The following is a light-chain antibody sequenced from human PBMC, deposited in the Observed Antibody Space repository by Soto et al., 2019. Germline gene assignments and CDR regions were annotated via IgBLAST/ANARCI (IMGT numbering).Light chain of an antibody. CDR3: QHHNSYSQT. CDR1: QSIRYY. CDR2: GAS. Sequence: DIQLTQSPPTLSASVGDRVTITCRASQSIRYYLAWYQQMPGKAPKLLIYGASSLQSGVPSRFSGSGSGTEFTLTISSLQPDDFATYFCQHHNSYSQTFGQGTKVESK. J-gene: IGKJ1*01. V-gene: IGKV1-5*01.